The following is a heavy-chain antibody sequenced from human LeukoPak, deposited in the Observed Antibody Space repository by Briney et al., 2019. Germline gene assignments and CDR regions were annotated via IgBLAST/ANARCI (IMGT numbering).Heavy chain of an antibody. Sequence: GGSLRLSCAASGFTFSSYWMSWVRQAPGKGLERVANIKQDGSEKYYVDSVKGRFTISRDNAKNSLYLQMNSLRAEDTAVYYCARDYLAVAGTDYYYYGMDVWGQGTTVTVSS. CDR1: GFTFSSYW. CDR2: IKQDGSEK. CDR3: ARDYLAVAGTDYYYYGMDV. J-gene: IGHJ6*02. D-gene: IGHD6-19*01. V-gene: IGHV3-7*03.